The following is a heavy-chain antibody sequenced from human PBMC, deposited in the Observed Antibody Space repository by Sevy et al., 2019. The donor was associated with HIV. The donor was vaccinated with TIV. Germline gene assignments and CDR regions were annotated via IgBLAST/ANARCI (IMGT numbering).Heavy chain of an antibody. Sequence: GGSLRLSCAASGFTFSVYWMSWVRQAPGKGLEWVATMKEDGSDKDYVYSVKGRFIISRDNAKNSLYLQMNSLRAEDTAVYYCVREGVGGYSYSLDCWGQGTLVTVSS. J-gene: IGHJ4*02. D-gene: IGHD5-18*01. CDR3: VREGVGGYSYSLDC. CDR1: GFTFSVYW. V-gene: IGHV3-7*01. CDR2: MKEDGSDK.